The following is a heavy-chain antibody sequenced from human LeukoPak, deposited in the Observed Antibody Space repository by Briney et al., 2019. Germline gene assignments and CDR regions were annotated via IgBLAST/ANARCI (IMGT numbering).Heavy chain of an antibody. CDR3: VSGAPGSYYILYYNMDV. CDR1: GGTFSSNA. V-gene: IGHV1-69*10. D-gene: IGHD1-26*01. J-gene: IGHJ6*02. Sequence: SVKVSCKASGGTFSSNAIRWVRQAPGQGLEWMGRIIPVLNRANYAQKFQGRVTITADTSTSTAYMELSSLRSEDTAVYYCVSGAPGSYYILYYNMDVWGQGTTVTVSS. CDR2: IIPVLNRA.